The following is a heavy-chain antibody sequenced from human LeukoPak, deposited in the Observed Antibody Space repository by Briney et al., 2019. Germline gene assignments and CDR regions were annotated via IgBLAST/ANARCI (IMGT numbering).Heavy chain of an antibody. J-gene: IGHJ6*02. CDR1: GYTFTSYY. CDR2: INPSGGST. Sequence: ASVKVSCKASGYTFTSYYMHWVRQAPGQGLEWMGIINPSGGSTSYAQKFQGRVTMTRDTSTSTVYMELSSLRSEDTAVYYCAISPVELYGMVVWGQGTTVTVSS. V-gene: IGHV1-46*01. D-gene: IGHD1-7*01. CDR3: AISPVELYGMVV.